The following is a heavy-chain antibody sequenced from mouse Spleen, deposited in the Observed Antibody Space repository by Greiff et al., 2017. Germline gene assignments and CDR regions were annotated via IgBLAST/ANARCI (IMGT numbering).Heavy chain of an antibody. J-gene: IGHJ2*01. CDR1: GYTFTSYG. CDR3: ATQEVRLLRYPRGDY. D-gene: IGHD1-1*01. Sequence: QVQLQQSGAELARPGASVKLSCKASGYTFTSYGISWVKQRTGQGLEWIGEIYPRSGNTYYNEKFKGKATLTADKSSSTAYMELRSLTSEDSAVYFCATQEVRLLRYPRGDYWGQGTTLTVSS. CDR2: IYPRSGNT. V-gene: IGHV1-81*01.